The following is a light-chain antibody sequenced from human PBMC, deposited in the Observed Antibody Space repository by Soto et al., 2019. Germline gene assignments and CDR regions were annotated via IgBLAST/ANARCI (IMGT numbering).Light chain of an antibody. J-gene: IGKJ1*01. CDR3: MQGPHWPWT. CDR2: KVS. V-gene: IGKV2-30*02. Sequence: DVVMTQSPLSLPVTLGQPASISCRSSQSLIHSDGDTYLNWFQQRPGQSPRRLIYKVSDRDSGVPDRFTGSGSGTDLTLQISRVEAEDVGVYYCMQGPHWPWTFGQGTEVEIK. CDR1: QSLIHSDGDTY.